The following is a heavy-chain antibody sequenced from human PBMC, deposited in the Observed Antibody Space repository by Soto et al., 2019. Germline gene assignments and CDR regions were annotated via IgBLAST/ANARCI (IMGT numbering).Heavy chain of an antibody. CDR2: TYYIGSP. CDR3: ARAGGTVAAINFYGLDV. J-gene: IGHJ6*02. D-gene: IGHD1-26*01. Sequence: WIWIRQHPGKGLEWIGYTYYIGSPYYNPSLQSRVTISVDTSKNQVSLKLSSVTAADTAVYYCARAGGTVAAINFYGLDVWGQGTTVTVSS. V-gene: IGHV4-31*02.